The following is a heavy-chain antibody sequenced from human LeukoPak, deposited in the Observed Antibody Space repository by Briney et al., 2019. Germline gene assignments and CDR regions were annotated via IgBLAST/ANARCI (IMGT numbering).Heavy chain of an antibody. V-gene: IGHV4-39*07. CDR2: IYYIGST. Sequence: SETLSLTCTVSGGSISSSSYYWGWIRQPPGKGLEWIGSIYYIGSTYYNPSLKSRVTISVDTSKNQFSLKLSSVTAADTAVYYCARKGGGQLVNTRRWFDPWGQGTLVTVSS. J-gene: IGHJ5*02. CDR1: GGSISSSSYY. D-gene: IGHD6-13*01. CDR3: ARKGGGQLVNTRRWFDP.